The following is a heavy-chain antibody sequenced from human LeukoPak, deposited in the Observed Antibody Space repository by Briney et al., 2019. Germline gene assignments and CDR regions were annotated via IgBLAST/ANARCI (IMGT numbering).Heavy chain of an antibody. J-gene: IGHJ5*02. CDR1: GFTFSSYE. V-gene: IGHV3-48*03. Sequence: PGGSLRLSCAASGFTFSSYEMNWVRQAPGKGLEWVSYISSSGSTIYYADSVKGGFTISRDNAKNSLYLQMNSLRAEDTAVYYCARDFSGQQLNWFDPWGQGTLVTVSS. D-gene: IGHD6-13*01. CDR3: ARDFSGQQLNWFDP. CDR2: ISSSGSTI.